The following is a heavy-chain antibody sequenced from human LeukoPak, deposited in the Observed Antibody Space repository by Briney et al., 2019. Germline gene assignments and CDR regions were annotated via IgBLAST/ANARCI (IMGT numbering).Heavy chain of an antibody. CDR3: ASQVFHKDRRGSYGY. V-gene: IGHV4-61*01. CDR2: IYYSGST. Sequence: SETLSLTCTVSGGSISSGSYYWSWIRQPPGKGLEWIGYIYYSGSTNYNPSLKSRVTISVDTSKNQFSLKLSSVTAADTAVYYCASQVFHKDRRGSYGYWGQGTLVTVSS. J-gene: IGHJ4*02. CDR1: GGSISSGSYY. D-gene: IGHD1-26*01.